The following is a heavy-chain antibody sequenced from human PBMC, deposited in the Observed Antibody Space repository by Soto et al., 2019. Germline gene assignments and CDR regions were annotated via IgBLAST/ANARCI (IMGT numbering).Heavy chain of an antibody. J-gene: IGHJ4*02. V-gene: IGHV3-23*01. CDR3: SGAESPDTAYFSLY. Sequence: HPGGSLRLSCAASGFIFSNYAMSWVRQAPGKGLEWVSAIGGNGADTYYADSVKGRFTISRDNSKNTLYLQMNSLRAEDTAVYYCSGAESPDTAYFSLYWGQGTPVTVSS. CDR2: IGGNGADT. CDR1: GFIFSNYA. D-gene: IGHD1-26*01.